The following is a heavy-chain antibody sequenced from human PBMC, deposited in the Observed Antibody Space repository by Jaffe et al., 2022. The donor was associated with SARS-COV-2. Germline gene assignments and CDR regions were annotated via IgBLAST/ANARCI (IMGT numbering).Heavy chain of an antibody. CDR2: INADGSDT. CDR1: GFTLSRYW. Sequence: EVQLVESGGGVVQPGGSLRLSCAASGFTLSRYWMHWVRQTPGKGLVWVGRINADGSDTFHAGSVMGRFTISRDNTKNTLSIQLNSLRAEDTAVYYCLRATDPVNRAFDLWGQGTMVTVSA. J-gene: IGHJ3*01. CDR3: LRATDPVNRAFDL. V-gene: IGHV3-74*01.